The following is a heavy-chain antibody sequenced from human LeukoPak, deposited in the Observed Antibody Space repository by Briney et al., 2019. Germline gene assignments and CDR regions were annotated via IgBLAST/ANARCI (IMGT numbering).Heavy chain of an antibody. CDR2: RHYRGTT. Sequence: PSETLSLTCTVSGASISSYYWSWIRQPPGKGLEWIASRHYRGTTNYNPSLKSRVTISVDTSKNQFSLKLSSVTAADTAVYYCARDRSGYDFIDYWGQGTLVTVSS. CDR1: GASISSYY. CDR3: ARDRSGYDFIDY. D-gene: IGHD5-12*01. V-gene: IGHV4-59*12. J-gene: IGHJ4*02.